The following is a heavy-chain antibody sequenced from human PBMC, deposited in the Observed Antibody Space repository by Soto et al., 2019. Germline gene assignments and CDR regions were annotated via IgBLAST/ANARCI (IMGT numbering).Heavy chain of an antibody. CDR3: ARAPMPMLVDY. CDR2: IYYSGST. Sequence: QVQLQESGPGLVKPSETLSLTCTVSGGSISSYYWSWIRQPPGKGLEWIGYIYYSGSTNYNPSLKSRVTISVDTSKNQFSLKLSSVTAADTAVYYCARAPMPMLVDYWGQGTLVTVSS. J-gene: IGHJ4*02. V-gene: IGHV4-59*01. CDR1: GGSISSYY. D-gene: IGHD2-2*01.